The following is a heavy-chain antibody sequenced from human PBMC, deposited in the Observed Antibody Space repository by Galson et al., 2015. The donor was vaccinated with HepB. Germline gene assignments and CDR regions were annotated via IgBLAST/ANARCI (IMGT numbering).Heavy chain of an antibody. CDR3: TRDRVIVVVPAAILDYYYYGMDV. CDR1: GFTFGDYA. CDR2: IRSKAYGGTT. Sequence: SLRLSCAASGFTFGDYAMSWFRQAPGKGLEWVGFIRSKAYGGTTEYAASVKGRFTISRDDSKSIAYLQMNSLKTEDTAVYYCTRDRVIVVVPAAILDYYYYGMDVWGQGTTVTVSS. D-gene: IGHD2-2*01. J-gene: IGHJ6*02. V-gene: IGHV3-49*03.